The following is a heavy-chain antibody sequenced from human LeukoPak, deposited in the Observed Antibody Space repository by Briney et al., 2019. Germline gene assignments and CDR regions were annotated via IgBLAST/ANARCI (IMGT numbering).Heavy chain of an antibody. J-gene: IGHJ4*02. V-gene: IGHV3-33*01. CDR3: AREASGYYRDF. CDR1: GFTFSSYG. D-gene: IGHD3-3*01. Sequence: GGSLRLSCAASGFTFSSYGMHWVRQAPGKGLEWVAVIWHDGSKTSNADSVKGRFTISRGDSKNTLYLQMNSLRADDTAIYYCAREASGYYRDFWGQGTLVTVSS. CDR2: IWHDGSKT.